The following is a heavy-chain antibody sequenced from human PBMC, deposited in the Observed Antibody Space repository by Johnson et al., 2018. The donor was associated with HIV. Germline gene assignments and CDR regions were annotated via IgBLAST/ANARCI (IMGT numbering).Heavy chain of an antibody. CDR2: IYSGGNT. Sequence: VQLVESGGGLVQPGGSLRLSCATSGFTVSNNYMSWVRQAPGKGLEWVSLIYSGGNTYYADSVKGRFTISRDNSKNTLYLQMGSLRAEDMAVYYCARKVVTADDAFDIWGQGTMVTVSS. CDR3: ARKVVTADDAFDI. CDR1: GFTVSNNY. V-gene: IGHV3-66*01. J-gene: IGHJ3*02. D-gene: IGHD2-21*02.